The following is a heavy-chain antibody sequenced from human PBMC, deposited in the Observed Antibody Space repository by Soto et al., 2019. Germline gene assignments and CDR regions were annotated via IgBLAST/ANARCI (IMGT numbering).Heavy chain of an antibody. CDR2: INPATGAA. J-gene: IGHJ3*02. Sequence: QLHLVQSGAVVKKPGASVTVSCSASGYPVTAYYMHWVRQATGRGLEWMGGINPATGAAKYTQTFHVRVNMTRDTSTSTVCMELSGLTSEEPAVFYCARGGGVGVAGSAAFDMWGQGTLVTVS. V-gene: IGHV1-2*02. CDR1: GYPVTAYY. D-gene: IGHD3-3*01. CDR3: ARGGGVGVAGSAAFDM.